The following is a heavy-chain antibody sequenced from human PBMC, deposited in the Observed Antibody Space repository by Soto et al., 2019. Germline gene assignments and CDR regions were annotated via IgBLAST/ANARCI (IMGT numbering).Heavy chain of an antibody. CDR1: GGYVSNSNYY. CDR3: VSQRTSVLTQAYFDY. D-gene: IGHD2-8*01. J-gene: IGHJ4*02. CDR2: VYYRGRS. V-gene: IGHV4-39*01. Sequence: SEPLSLTCSVSGGYVSNSNYYWGWIRQSPGKGLEWIGSVYYRGRSYSKSSVKSRVTISVDTSKNQFSLNLNSVTASDTAVYFCVSQRTSVLTQAYFDYWGPGALVTV.